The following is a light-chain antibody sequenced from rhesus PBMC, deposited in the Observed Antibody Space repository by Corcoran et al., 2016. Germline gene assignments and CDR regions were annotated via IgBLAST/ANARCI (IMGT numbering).Light chain of an antibody. V-gene: IGKV1-25*01. J-gene: IGKJ1*01. CDR3: QQHNSYPRT. CDR2: KAA. CDR1: QNIYSN. Sequence: DIQMTQSPSALSASVGDRVTISCRASQNIYSNLAWYQQKPGKAPKLLNYKAAPLQSGVPSRFSGIGSGTDFTLTISSLPPEDFATYYCQQHNSYPRTFGQGTKVEIK.